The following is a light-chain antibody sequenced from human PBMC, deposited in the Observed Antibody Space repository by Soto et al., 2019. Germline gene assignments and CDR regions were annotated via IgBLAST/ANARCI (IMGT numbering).Light chain of an antibody. J-gene: IGKJ1*01. CDR3: QQYGSSSPWT. Sequence: DIQMTQSPSTLSASVGDRVTITCRASQSISSWLAWYQQKPGKAPKLLIYKASSLETGVPSRFSGSGSGTKVTLIISSMQPDDVASNYCQQYGSSSPWTFGQGTKVEIK. CDR2: KAS. V-gene: IGKV1-5*03. CDR1: QSISSW.